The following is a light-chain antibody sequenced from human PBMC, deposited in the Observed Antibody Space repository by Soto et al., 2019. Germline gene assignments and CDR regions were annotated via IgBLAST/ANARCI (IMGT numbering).Light chain of an antibody. CDR1: QSVTTN. CDR3: QQYNSWLWT. Sequence: EIVLTQSPATLSLSPGERATLSCRASQSVTTNLAWYQHKPGQAPRLLIYGASTRATGIPARFSGSGSGTEFTLIISSLQSEDSAVYYCQQYNSWLWTFGQGTKVDIK. V-gene: IGKV3-15*01. J-gene: IGKJ1*01. CDR2: GAS.